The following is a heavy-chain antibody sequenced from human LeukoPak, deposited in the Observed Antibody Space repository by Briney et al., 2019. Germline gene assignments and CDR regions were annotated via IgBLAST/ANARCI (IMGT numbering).Heavy chain of an antibody. D-gene: IGHD3-3*01. J-gene: IGHJ4*02. V-gene: IGHV3-15*01. CDR1: GFTFNNAW. CDR2: IKSKTDGGTT. CDR3: TARITIFGVADLLFDY. Sequence: GGSLRLSCAASGFTFNNAWMSWVRQAPGKGLEWVGRIKSKTDGGTTDYAAPVKGRFTISRDDSKNTLYLQMNSLKTEDTAVYYCTARITIFGVADLLFDYWGQGTLVTVSS.